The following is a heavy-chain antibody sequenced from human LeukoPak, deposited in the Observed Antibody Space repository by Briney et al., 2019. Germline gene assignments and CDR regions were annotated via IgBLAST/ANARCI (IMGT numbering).Heavy chain of an antibody. CDR1: GGSISSSSYY. V-gene: IGHV3-23*01. Sequence: TSETLSLTCTVSGGSISSSSYYWGWIRQPPGKGLEWVSAISGSGGSTYYADSVKGRFTISRDNSKNTLYLQMNSLRAEDTAVYYCAKVGTPRIYSSSGGPILGWGQGTLVTVSS. J-gene: IGHJ4*02. CDR3: AKVGTPRIYSSSGGPILG. CDR2: ISGSGGST. D-gene: IGHD6-13*01.